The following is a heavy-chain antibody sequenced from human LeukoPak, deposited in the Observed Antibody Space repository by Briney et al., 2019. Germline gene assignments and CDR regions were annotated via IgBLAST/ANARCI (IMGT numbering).Heavy chain of an antibody. CDR1: GFSISSYY. J-gene: IGHJ3*02. V-gene: IGHV4-59*08. CDR3: ARHASDSRITMVRGVVTDAFDI. CDR2: ISYSGST. Sequence: PSETLSLTCTASGFSISSYYWRWIRQPPGKGLEWIGYISYSGSTNYNPSLKSRVTISVDTSKNQFSLKPSSVTAAYTAVYYYARHASDSRITMVRGVVTDAFDIWGQGTMVTVSS. D-gene: IGHD3-10*01.